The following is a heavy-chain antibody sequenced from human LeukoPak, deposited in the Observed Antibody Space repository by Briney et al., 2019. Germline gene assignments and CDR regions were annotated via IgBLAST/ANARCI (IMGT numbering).Heavy chain of an antibody. Sequence: KPSETLSLTCTVSGGSISSSSYYWGWIRQPPGKGLEWIGSIYYSGSTYYNPSLKSRVTISVDTSKNQFSLKLSSVTAADTAVYYCARKTHVITIFGVANDAFDIWGQGTMVTVSS. CDR1: GGSISSSSYY. CDR3: ARKTHVITIFGVANDAFDI. J-gene: IGHJ3*02. V-gene: IGHV4-39*01. CDR2: IYYSGST. D-gene: IGHD3-3*01.